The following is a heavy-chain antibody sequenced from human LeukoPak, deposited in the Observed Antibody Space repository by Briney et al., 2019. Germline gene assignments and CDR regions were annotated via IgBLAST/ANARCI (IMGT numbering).Heavy chain of an antibody. CDR2: INYSGST. CDR3: AIKSSKRGRRGVLLEP. V-gene: IGHV4-34*01. D-gene: IGHD1-14*01. J-gene: IGHJ4*02. Sequence: PSETLSLTCAVSGGSISSYYWSWIRQPPGKGLEWIGYINYSGSTNYNPSLKSRVTISVDTSKNQFSLKLSSVTAADTAVYYCAIKSSKRGRRGVLLEPWGEGTVVSVPS. CDR1: GGSISSYY.